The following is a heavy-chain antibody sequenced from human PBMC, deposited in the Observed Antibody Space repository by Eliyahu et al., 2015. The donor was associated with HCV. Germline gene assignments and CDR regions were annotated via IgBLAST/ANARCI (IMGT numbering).Heavy chain of an antibody. J-gene: IGHJ4*02. CDR2: INHSGST. V-gene: IGHV4-34*01. Sequence: QVQLQQWGAGLLKPSETLSLTCAVYGGSFSGYYWSWIRQPPGKGLEWIGEINHSGSTNSNPSLKSRVTISVDTSKNQFSLRLSSVTAADTAVYYCARVWVYYDILTGYYTHSYYFDYWGQGTLVTVSS. CDR1: GGSFSGYY. D-gene: IGHD3-9*01. CDR3: ARVWVYYDILTGYYTHSYYFDY.